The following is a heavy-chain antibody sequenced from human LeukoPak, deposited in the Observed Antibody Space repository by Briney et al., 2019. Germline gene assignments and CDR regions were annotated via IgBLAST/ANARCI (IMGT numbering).Heavy chain of an antibody. CDR1: GFIFSSHW. J-gene: IGHJ4*02. CDR2: INHSGST. D-gene: IGHD5-18*01. Sequence: GSLRLSCTSSGFIFSSHWMNWVRQPPGKGLEWIGEINHSGSTNYNPSLKSRVTISVDTSKNQFSLKLSSVTAADTAVYYCARGTGIQQGYFDYWGQGTLVTVSS. CDR3: ARGTGIQQGYFDY. V-gene: IGHV4-34*01.